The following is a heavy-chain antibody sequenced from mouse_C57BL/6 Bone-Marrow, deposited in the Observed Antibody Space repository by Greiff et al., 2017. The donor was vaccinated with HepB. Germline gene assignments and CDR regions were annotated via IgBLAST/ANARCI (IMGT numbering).Heavy chain of an antibody. CDR3: ARRGDGSSYWYFDV. CDR2: IDPSDSYT. V-gene: IGHV1-69*01. Sequence: VKLQQPGAELVMPGASVKLSCKASGYTFTSYWMHWVKQRPGQGLEWIGEIDPSDSYTNYNQKFKGKSTLTVDKSSSTAYMQLSSLTSEDSAVYYCARRGDGSSYWYFDVWGTGTTVTVSS. D-gene: IGHD1-1*01. CDR1: GYTFTSYW. J-gene: IGHJ1*03.